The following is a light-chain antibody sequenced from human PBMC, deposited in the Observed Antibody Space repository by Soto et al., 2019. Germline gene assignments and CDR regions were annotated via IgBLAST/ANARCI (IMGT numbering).Light chain of an antibody. J-gene: IGKJ5*01. V-gene: IGKV1-12*01. CDR3: QHADSFPLIT. CDR1: EDISTW. Sequence: DIQMTQSPSSVSGSVVDRFTITFLSSEDISTWLAWYQQKPGKAPKLLIYAASSLQSGVPSRFSGSGSGTDFTLTISSLQPEDFATYYCQHADSFPLITFGQGTRLEIK. CDR2: AAS.